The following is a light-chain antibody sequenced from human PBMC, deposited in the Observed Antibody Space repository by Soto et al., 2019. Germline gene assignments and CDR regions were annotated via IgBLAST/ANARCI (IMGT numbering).Light chain of an antibody. V-gene: IGLV1-47*02. CDR3: VAWDDSLSGRV. CDR1: GSNIGSHD. Sequence: QSVLTQPPSASGTPGQRVTISCSGSGSNIGSHDVYWYQQLPGTAPKVLIYRNDQRPSGVPDRFSASRSGTSASLAISGLRSEDEADYYCVAWDDSLSGRVFGGGTKVTVL. J-gene: IGLJ3*02. CDR2: RND.